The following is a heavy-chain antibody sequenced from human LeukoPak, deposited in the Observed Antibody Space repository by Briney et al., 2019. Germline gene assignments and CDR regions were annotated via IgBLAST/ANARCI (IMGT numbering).Heavy chain of an antibody. J-gene: IGHJ6*03. CDR2: IYTSGST. V-gene: IGHV4-4*02. CDR3: CGSYGSWGDYYYYMDV. CDR1: GGSISSSNW. Sequence: KPSETLSLTCAVSGGSISSSNWWSWVRQPPGKGLEWIGRIYTSGSTNYNPSLKSRVTMSVDTSKNQFSLKLSSVTAADTAVYYCCGSYGSWGDYYYYMDVWGKGTTVTVSS. D-gene: IGHD1-26*01.